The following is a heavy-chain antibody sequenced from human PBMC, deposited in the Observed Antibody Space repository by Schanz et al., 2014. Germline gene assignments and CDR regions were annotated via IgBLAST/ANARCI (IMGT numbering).Heavy chain of an antibody. V-gene: IGHV3-7*01. D-gene: IGHD1-26*01. CDR1: GFSFSVSW. CDR2: IKEDGSQK. Sequence: PLVEFGGGLVQPGGSLRLSCEASGFSFSVSWINWVRQAPGKGLEWVATIKEDGSQKYYLDSVKGRFTISRDNARNSLYLQMTSLRAEDTALYYCTRDRAYHSFDYWGQGTLVTVSS. CDR3: TRDRAYHSFDY. J-gene: IGHJ4*02.